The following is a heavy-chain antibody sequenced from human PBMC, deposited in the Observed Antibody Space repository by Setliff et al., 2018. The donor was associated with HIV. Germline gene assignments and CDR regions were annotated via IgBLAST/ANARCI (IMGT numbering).Heavy chain of an antibody. CDR1: GDSINTGSYY. D-gene: IGHD3-10*01. CDR3: AREVPSVVNWFDP. CDR2: ISYTGST. V-gene: IGHV4-31*03. Sequence: PSETLSLTCSVSGDSINTGSYYWTWIRQLPEKGLEWIGYISYTGSTHYNPSLKSRVTISIDTSKNQFSLKLRSVTAADTAVYYCAREVPSVVNWFDPWGQGTPVTVSS. J-gene: IGHJ5*02.